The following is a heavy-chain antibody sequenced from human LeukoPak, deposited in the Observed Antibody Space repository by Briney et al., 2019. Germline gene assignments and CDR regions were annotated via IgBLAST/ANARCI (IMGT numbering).Heavy chain of an antibody. Sequence: SETLSLTCAVYGGSFSGYCWSWIRQRPGKGLEWIGESNHDGSTNYNPSLKSRLTISLDTSKSQFSLKLSSVTAADTAVYYCARHFRGASGVFDPWGQGTLVTVSS. D-gene: IGHD3-3*02. CDR2: SNHDGST. V-gene: IGHV4-34*01. CDR3: ARHFRGASGVFDP. J-gene: IGHJ5*02. CDR1: GGSFSGYC.